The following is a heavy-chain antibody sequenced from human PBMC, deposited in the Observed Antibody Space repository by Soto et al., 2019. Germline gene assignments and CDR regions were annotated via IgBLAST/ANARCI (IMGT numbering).Heavy chain of an antibody. CDR1: GFTFSSYW. Sequence: EVQLVESGGGLVQPGGSLRLSCAASGFTFSSYWMSWVRQAPGKGLEWVANIKQDGSEKYYVDSVKGRFTISRDNAKNSLYLQMNSRRAEDTAVYYCARDPDSSGWHVDYWGQGTLVTVSS. J-gene: IGHJ4*02. CDR2: IKQDGSEK. D-gene: IGHD6-19*01. V-gene: IGHV3-7*01. CDR3: ARDPDSSGWHVDY.